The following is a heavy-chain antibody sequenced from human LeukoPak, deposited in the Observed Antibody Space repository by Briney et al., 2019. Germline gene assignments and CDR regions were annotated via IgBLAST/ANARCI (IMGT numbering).Heavy chain of an antibody. Sequence: GGSLRLSCAASGFTFSSYAMSWVRQAPGKGLEWVSAISGSGGSTYYADSVKGRFTISRDNSKNTLYLQMNSLRAEDTAVYYCAKDEGDYVWGSYPHDYWGQGTLVTVSS. V-gene: IGHV3-23*01. D-gene: IGHD3-16*02. CDR2: ISGSGGST. CDR3: AKDEGDYVWGSYPHDY. J-gene: IGHJ4*02. CDR1: GFTFSSYA.